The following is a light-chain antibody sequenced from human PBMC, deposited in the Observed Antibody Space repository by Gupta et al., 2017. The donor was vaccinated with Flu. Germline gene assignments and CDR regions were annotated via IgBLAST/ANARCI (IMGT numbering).Light chain of an antibody. CDR1: SNDVGSSNR. CDR2: DVT. J-gene: IGLJ1*01. CDR3: SSHAGRVTWV. V-gene: IGLV2-11*01. Sequence: QSAPTQPRLVSGSPGQSVTISCTGTSNDVGSSNRVSWYQQRPGKAPKLILYDVTERPSGVPDRFSGSKSGNTASLTISGLQADDEADYYCSSHAGRVTWVFGTGTTVTVL.